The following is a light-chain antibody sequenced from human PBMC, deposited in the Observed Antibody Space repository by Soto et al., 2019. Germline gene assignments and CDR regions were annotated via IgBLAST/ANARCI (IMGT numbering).Light chain of an antibody. CDR3: QQYKDWPHT. V-gene: IGKV3-15*01. Sequence: EILLTQSPCTLALSPGERATLSCGASQSVSDYLAWYQQRPGQAPRLLIFGASTRATGFPARFSGSGSGTEYTLTISSLQSEDFEVYYCQQYKDWPHTFGQGTKVDIK. J-gene: IGKJ1*01. CDR2: GAS. CDR1: QSVSDY.